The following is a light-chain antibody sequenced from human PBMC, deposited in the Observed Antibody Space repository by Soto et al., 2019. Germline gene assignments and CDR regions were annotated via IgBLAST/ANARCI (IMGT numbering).Light chain of an antibody. CDR1: SSDIGFYNY. CDR2: EVA. Sequence: QSALTQPASLSGSPGQSITISCTGTSSDIGFYNYVSWYQQHPGNAPRLIIFEVAKRPSGVSSRFSGSKSGNTASLTISGLQAEDEADYHCTSYTTTGPLYVFGTGTKLTVL. V-gene: IGLV2-14*01. CDR3: TSYTTTGPLYV. J-gene: IGLJ1*01.